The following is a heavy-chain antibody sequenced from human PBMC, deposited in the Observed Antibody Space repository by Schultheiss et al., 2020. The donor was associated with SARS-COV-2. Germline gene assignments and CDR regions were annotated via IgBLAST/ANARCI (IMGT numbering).Heavy chain of an antibody. Sequence: SETLSLTCAVYGGSFSGYYWSWIRQPPGKGLEWIGYIYYSGSTYYNPSLKSRVTISVDTSKNQFSLKLSSVTAADTAVYYCARGGPGEGSTGAIVDYWGQGALVTVS. J-gene: IGHJ4*02. CDR1: GGSFSGYY. CDR3: ARGGPGEGSTGAIVDY. CDR2: IYYSGST. D-gene: IGHD2-21*01. V-gene: IGHV4-59*01.